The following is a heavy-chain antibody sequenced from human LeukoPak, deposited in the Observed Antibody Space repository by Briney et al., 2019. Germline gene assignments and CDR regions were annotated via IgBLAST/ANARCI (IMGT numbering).Heavy chain of an antibody. J-gene: IGHJ4*02. Sequence: GGSLRLSCAGSGFTFSSYDMSWVRQAPGKGLEWVSGISGSGGSTYYADSVKGRFTISRDNSKNTLYLQMNSLRAEDTAVYYCAKGHGSGTCWLFDDWGQGTLVTVSS. V-gene: IGHV3-23*01. D-gene: IGHD3-10*01. CDR1: GFTFSSYD. CDR2: ISGSGGST. CDR3: AKGHGSGTCWLFDD.